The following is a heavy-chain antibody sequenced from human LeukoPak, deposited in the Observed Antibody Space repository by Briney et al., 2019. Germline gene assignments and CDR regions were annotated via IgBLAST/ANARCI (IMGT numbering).Heavy chain of an antibody. V-gene: IGHV3-7*01. CDR2: IKQDGSEK. Sequence: GGSLRLSCAASGFTFSSYWMSWVRQAPGKGLEWVANIKQDGSEKYYVDSVKGRFTISRDNAKNSLYLQMNSLRAEDTAVYYCARDPRKYYDFWSGYPYLDYWGQGTLVTVSS. CDR1: GFTFSSYW. D-gene: IGHD3-3*01. J-gene: IGHJ4*02. CDR3: ARDPRKYYDFWSGYPYLDY.